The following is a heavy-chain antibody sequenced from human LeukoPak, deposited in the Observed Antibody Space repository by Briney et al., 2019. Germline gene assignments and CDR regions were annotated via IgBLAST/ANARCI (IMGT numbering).Heavy chain of an antibody. CDR3: AKDVFTMVRGVLEY. CDR1: GFTFSSYS. CDR2: ISSSSSTI. Sequence: GGSLRLSCAASGFTFSSYSMNWVRQAPGKGLEWVSYISSSSSTIYYADSVKGRFTISRDNAKNSLYLQMNSLRAEDTALYYCAKDVFTMVRGVLEYWGQGTLVTVSS. J-gene: IGHJ4*02. D-gene: IGHD3-10*01. V-gene: IGHV3-48*04.